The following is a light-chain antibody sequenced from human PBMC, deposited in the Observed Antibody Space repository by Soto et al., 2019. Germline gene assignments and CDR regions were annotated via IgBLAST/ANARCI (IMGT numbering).Light chain of an antibody. CDR1: SSDVGGYNY. Sequence: QSALTQPASVSGSPGQSITISCTGTSSDVGGYNYVSWYQQHPGIAPKLLIYDVTNRPSGVSNRFSGSKSGNTASLTISGLQAEDGADYYCSSYISSSTLVFGGGTKLTVL. J-gene: IGLJ2*01. V-gene: IGLV2-14*01. CDR2: DVT. CDR3: SSYISSSTLV.